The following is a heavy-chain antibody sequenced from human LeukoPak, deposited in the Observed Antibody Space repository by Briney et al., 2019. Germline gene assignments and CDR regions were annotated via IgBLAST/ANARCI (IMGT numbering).Heavy chain of an antibody. CDR2: IHYSGST. CDR3: ARTTEGYAGGPGYSYYYYMDV. J-gene: IGHJ6*03. D-gene: IGHD5-12*01. Sequence: SSETLSLTCTASGGSISSYYWSWIRQPPGKGLEWIGYIHYSGSTHYNPSLKSRVTISVDTSKNQVSLKLRSVTAADTAVYYCARTTEGYAGGPGYSYYYYMDVWGKGTTVTISS. CDR1: GGSISSYY. V-gene: IGHV4-59*01.